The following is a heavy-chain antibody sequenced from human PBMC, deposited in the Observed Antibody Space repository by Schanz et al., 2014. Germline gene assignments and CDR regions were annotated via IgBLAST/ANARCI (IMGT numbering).Heavy chain of an antibody. D-gene: IGHD1-26*01. CDR1: GFGFSSYS. V-gene: IGHV3-48*04. J-gene: IGHJ2*01. Sequence: EVQLVESGGGLIQPGGSLRLSCAASGFGFSSYSMNWVRQAPGKGLEWVSNIPWNGAAIGYADSVKGRFTISRDNTKNSLFLQLNSLRADDTAVYYCARNRGSGGQNWYFDLWGRGTLVTVSS. CDR3: ARNRGSGGQNWYFDL. CDR2: IPWNGAAI.